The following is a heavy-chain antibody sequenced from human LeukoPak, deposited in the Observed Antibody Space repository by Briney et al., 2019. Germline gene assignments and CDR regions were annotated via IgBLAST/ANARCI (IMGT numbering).Heavy chain of an antibody. J-gene: IGHJ4*02. Sequence: GGSLRLSCAASGFTFSSYWMSWVRQAPGKGLEWVANIKQDGSEKYYVDSVKGRFTISRDNAKNSLYLQMNSLRAEDTAVYYCSGARRGYSGYDPDYWGQGTLVTVSS. V-gene: IGHV3-7*04. D-gene: IGHD5-12*01. CDR3: SGARRGYSGYDPDY. CDR2: IKQDGSEK. CDR1: GFTFSSYW.